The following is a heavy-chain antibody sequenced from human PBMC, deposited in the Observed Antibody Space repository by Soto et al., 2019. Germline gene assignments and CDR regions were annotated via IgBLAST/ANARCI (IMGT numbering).Heavy chain of an antibody. V-gene: IGHV1-24*01. J-gene: IGHJ4*02. CDR2: FDPEDGET. Sequence: GASVKVSCKVSGYTLTELSMHWVRQAPGKGLEWMGGFDPEDGETTYAQKFQGRVTMTEDTSTDTAYMELSSLRSEDTAVYYCATDMESDPAAGLKYWGQGTLVTVSS. CDR3: ATDMESDPAAGLKY. CDR1: GYTLTELS. D-gene: IGHD6-13*01.